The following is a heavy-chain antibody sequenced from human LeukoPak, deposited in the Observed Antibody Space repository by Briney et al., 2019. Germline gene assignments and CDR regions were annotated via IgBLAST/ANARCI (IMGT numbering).Heavy chain of an antibody. CDR2: ISSNGGST. CDR1: GFTFCSYA. Sequence: GGSLRLSCAASGFTFCSYAMHWVRQAPGKGLEYVSAISSNGGSTYYANSVKGRFTISRDNSKNTLYLQMGSLRAEDMAVYYCARGIDGYNWYYFDYWGQGTLVTVSS. CDR3: ARGIDGYNWYYFDY. D-gene: IGHD5-24*01. V-gene: IGHV3-64*01. J-gene: IGHJ4*02.